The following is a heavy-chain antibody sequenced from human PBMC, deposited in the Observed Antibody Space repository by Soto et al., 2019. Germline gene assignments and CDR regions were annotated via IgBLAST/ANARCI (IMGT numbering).Heavy chain of an antibody. CDR2: MSYDGNSK. CDR3: ARGRGNGWYYFDY. Sequence: QVQLVESGGGVVQPGRSLRLSCAASGFTFSNYAIHWVRQAPGKGLEWVAVMSYDGNSKYYADSVKGRFTISRDNSKNTLYLQMNSLRAQDTAVYYCARGRGNGWYYFDYWGQGTLVTVSS. J-gene: IGHJ4*02. V-gene: IGHV3-30-3*01. D-gene: IGHD6-19*01. CDR1: GFTFSNYA.